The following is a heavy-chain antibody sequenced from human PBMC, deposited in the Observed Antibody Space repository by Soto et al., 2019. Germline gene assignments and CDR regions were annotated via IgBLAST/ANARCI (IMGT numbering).Heavy chain of an antibody. CDR3: TSGKDYWWGDY. CDR2: IYQTGSP. Sequence: QVQLQQWGAGLLKPSETLSLTCAVSGESSSEYYWSSIRQPPGKGLEFIGYIYQTGSPKYNPSLESRVTISIGTSKNQFTLKLNSVTAADTAVYYCTSGKDYWWGDYWGQGTLVTVSS. D-gene: IGHD2-15*01. J-gene: IGHJ4*02. CDR1: GESSSEYY. V-gene: IGHV4-34*01.